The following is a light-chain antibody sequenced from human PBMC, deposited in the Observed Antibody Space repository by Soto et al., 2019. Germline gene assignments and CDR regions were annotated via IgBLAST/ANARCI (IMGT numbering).Light chain of an antibody. CDR2: LGS. Sequence: DLMMTQSPLSLPVTPGEPASISCRSSQSLLHTNGYNYLDWYLQKSGQSPQLLIYLGSNRASEVPDWFSGNGSGTDFTLKISRVEAEDVGVYYCLQTLQTPLTFGGGTKVEIK. CDR1: QSLLHTNGYNY. J-gene: IGKJ4*01. V-gene: IGKV2-28*01. CDR3: LQTLQTPLT.